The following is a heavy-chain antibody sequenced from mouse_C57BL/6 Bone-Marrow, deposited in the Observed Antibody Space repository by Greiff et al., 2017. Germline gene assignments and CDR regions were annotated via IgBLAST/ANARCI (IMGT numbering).Heavy chain of an antibody. D-gene: IGHD2-2*01. J-gene: IGHJ3*01. Sequence: EVQLQESGPGLVKPSQSLSLTCSVTGYSITSGYYWNWIRQFPGNKLEWMGYISYDGSNNYNPSLKNRISITPDTSKNQFFLKLNSVTTEDTATYYCARGGLPFAYWGQGTLVTVSA. CDR3: ARGGLPFAY. V-gene: IGHV3-6*01. CDR2: ISYDGSN. CDR1: GYSITSGYY.